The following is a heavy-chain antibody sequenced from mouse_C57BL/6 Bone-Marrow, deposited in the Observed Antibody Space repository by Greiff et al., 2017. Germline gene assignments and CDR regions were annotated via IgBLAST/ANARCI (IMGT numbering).Heavy chain of an antibody. D-gene: IGHD1-1*01. J-gene: IGHJ4*01. CDR1: GFSLTSYA. Sequence: QVQLKQSGPGLVAPSQSLSITCTVSGFSLTSYAISWVRQPPGKGLEWLGVIWTGGGTNYNSALKSRLSISKDNSKSQVFLKMNSLQTDDTARYYCARNYPHYYGSSYCAMDYWGQGTSVTVSS. CDR3: ARNYPHYYGSSYCAMDY. V-gene: IGHV2-9-1*01. CDR2: IWTGGGT.